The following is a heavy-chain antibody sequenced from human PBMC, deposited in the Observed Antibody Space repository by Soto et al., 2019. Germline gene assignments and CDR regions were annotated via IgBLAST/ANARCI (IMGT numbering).Heavy chain of an antibody. CDR3: ARPYYFWSGSGPFDY. CDR2: ISAYNGNT. CDR1: GYTFTSYG. V-gene: IGHV1-18*01. Sequence: ASVKVSSKASGYTFTSYGISWVRQAPGQGLEWMGWISAYNGNTNYAQKLQGRVTMTTDTSTSTAYMELRSLRSDDTAVYYCARPYYFWSGSGPFDYWGQGTLVTVSS. D-gene: IGHD3-3*01. J-gene: IGHJ4*02.